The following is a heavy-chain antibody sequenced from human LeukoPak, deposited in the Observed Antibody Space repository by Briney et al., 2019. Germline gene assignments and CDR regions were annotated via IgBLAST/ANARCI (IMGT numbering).Heavy chain of an antibody. J-gene: IGHJ4*02. V-gene: IGHV3-21*04. CDR2: ISTSSSYI. Sequence: GGSLRLSCAASGFTFSSYTMNWVRQAPGKGLEWVSFISTSSSYIYYADSVKGRFTISRDNAKNSLYLQMNSLRAEDTAFYYCARYPYYYDSSGYGALDYWGQGILVTVSS. CDR1: GFTFSSYT. D-gene: IGHD3-22*01. CDR3: ARYPYYYDSSGYGALDY.